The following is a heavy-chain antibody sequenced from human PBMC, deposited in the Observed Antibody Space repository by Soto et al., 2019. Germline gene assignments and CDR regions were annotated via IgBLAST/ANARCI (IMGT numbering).Heavy chain of an antibody. Sequence: GWSLRLACASSGFTFISYGMHWVRQAPGKGLEWVAVIWYDGSNKYYADSVKGRFTISRDNSKNTLYLQMNSLRAEDTAVYYCARDRARIAAAGTSPLGYWGQGTLVTVSS. CDR1: GFTFISYG. CDR2: IWYDGSNK. V-gene: IGHV3-33*01. D-gene: IGHD6-13*01. CDR3: ARDRARIAAAGTSPLGY. J-gene: IGHJ4*02.